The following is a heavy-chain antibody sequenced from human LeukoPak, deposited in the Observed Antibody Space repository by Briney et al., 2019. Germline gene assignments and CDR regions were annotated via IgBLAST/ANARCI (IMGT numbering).Heavy chain of an antibody. D-gene: IGHD1-26*01. CDR2: IYYSGST. J-gene: IGHJ6*02. CDR3: ARSLGSLGGYGMDV. Sequence: PSETLSLTCTVSGGSLSSGGYYWSWIRQHPGKGLEWIGYIYYSGSTYYNPSLKSRVTISVDTSKNQFSLKLSSVTAADTAVYYCARSLGSLGGYGMDVWGQGTTVTVSS. CDR1: GGSLSSGGYY. V-gene: IGHV4-31*03.